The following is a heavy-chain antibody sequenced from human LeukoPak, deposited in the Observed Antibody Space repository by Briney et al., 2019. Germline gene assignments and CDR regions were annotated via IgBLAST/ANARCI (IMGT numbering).Heavy chain of an antibody. J-gene: IGHJ4*02. V-gene: IGHV4-30-2*01. D-gene: IGHD3-10*01. Sequence: SQTLSLTCAVSGGSISSGGYSWSWIRQPPGKGLEWIGYIYHSGSTYYNPSLKSRVTISVDRSKNQFSLKLSSVTAADTAVYYCARANPMVRGALDYWGQGTLVTVSS. CDR3: ARANPMVRGALDY. CDR2: IYHSGST. CDR1: GGSISSGGYS.